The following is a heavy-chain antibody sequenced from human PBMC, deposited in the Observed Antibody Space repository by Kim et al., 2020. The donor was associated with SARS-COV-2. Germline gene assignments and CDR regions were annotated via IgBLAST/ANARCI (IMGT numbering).Heavy chain of an antibody. CDR2: IYYRGST. J-gene: IGHJ4*02. CDR1: GGSISSYY. D-gene: IGHD6-13*01. V-gene: IGHV4-59*01. CDR3: ARAGSGWYPNFDY. Sequence: SETLSLTCAVSGGSISSYYWSWIRQPPGKGLEWIGHIYYRGSTNYNPSLQSRVTISVDTSKNQFSLKLSSVTAADTAVYYCARAGSGWYPNFDYWGQGTLVTVSS.